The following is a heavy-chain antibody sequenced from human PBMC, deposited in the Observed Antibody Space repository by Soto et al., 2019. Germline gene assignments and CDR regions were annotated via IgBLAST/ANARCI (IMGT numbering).Heavy chain of an antibody. Sequence: QLQLQESGPGLVKPSETLSLTCTVSGGSISSSSYYWGWIRQPPGKGLEWIGSIYYSGSTYYNPSLKSRVTISVDTSKNQFSLKLSSVTAADTAVYYCARTHGSYLDAFDIWGQGTMVTVSS. CDR1: GGSISSSSYY. V-gene: IGHV4-39*01. J-gene: IGHJ3*02. CDR3: ARTHGSYLDAFDI. D-gene: IGHD1-26*01. CDR2: IYYSGST.